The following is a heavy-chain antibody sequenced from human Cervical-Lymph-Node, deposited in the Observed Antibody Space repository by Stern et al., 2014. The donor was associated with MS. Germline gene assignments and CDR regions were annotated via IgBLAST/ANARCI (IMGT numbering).Heavy chain of an antibody. V-gene: IGHV3-9*01. Sequence: VQLVQSGGGLVQPGRSLRLSCAGSGFTFDGYAMHWVRQNPGRGLELVASGDWIGLSFDDADAVKGRFTISRDNAKNALYLQMHSLRAEDTALYYCVKDSLTTVADSYGLDVWGQGTTVTVSS. CDR1: GFTFDGYA. CDR2: GDWIGLSF. D-gene: IGHD4-23*01. J-gene: IGHJ6*02. CDR3: VKDSLTTVADSYGLDV.